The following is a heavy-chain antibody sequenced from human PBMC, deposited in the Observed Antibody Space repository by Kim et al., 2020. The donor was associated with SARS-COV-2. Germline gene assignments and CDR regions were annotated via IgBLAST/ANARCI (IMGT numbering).Heavy chain of an antibody. J-gene: IGHJ5*01. CDR1: GFTFSSYG. Sequence: GGSLRLSCAASGFTFSSYGMHWVRRAPGKGLEWVAVIWYNGSNNYYADSVKGRCTISRDNSKNTLYLQMNSLSAEATAVYDCAKARDRGYNWFDCGG. V-gene: IGHV3-33*06. CDR2: IWYNGSNN. CDR3: AKARDRGYNWFDC. D-gene: IGHD3-10*01.